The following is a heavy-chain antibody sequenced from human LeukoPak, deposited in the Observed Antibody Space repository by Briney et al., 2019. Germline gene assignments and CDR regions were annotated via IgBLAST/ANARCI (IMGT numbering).Heavy chain of an antibody. J-gene: IGHJ3*01. CDR1: GGTFSSYA. V-gene: IGHV1-69*13. Sequence: SVKVSCKASGGTFSSYAISWVRQAPGQGLEWMGGIIPIFGTPNYGQKFQGRVTISADESTSTAYMELNNLRSDDTAVYYCARLLTLMYYDDPSDDDDQGAFEVWGQGTMVTVSS. CDR3: ARLLTLMYYDDPSDDDDQGAFEV. CDR2: IIPIFGTP. D-gene: IGHD3-22*01.